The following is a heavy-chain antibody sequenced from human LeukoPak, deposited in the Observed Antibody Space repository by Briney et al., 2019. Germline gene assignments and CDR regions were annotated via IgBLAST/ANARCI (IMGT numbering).Heavy chain of an antibody. CDR2: IKQDGSEK. D-gene: IGHD6-13*01. J-gene: IGHJ6*02. Sequence: GRSLRLSCAASGFTFSSYWMSWVRQAPGKGLEWVANIKQDGSEKYYVDSVKGRFTISRDNAKNSLYLQMNSLRAEDTAVYYCARAPGAIAAAYGMDVWGQGTTVTVSS. V-gene: IGHV3-7*01. CDR1: GFTFSSYW. CDR3: ARAPGAIAAAYGMDV.